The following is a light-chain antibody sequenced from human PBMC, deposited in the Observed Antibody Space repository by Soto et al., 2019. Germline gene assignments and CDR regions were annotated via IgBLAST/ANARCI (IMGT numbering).Light chain of an antibody. Sequence: DIQMTQSPSSLSASVGDRVTITCRASQGISTYLGWYQQKPGKVPKSLIYSASSLQSGVPSRFSASGSGTEFTLTISDMQPDDFATYYCQQYNTFPYTFGQGTKLEIK. J-gene: IGKJ2*01. CDR3: QQYNTFPYT. CDR1: QGISTY. V-gene: IGKV1-16*01. CDR2: SAS.